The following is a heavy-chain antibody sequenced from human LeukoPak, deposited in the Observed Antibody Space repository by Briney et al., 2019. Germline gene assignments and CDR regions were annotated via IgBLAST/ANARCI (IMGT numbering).Heavy chain of an antibody. CDR1: GYTFTGYY. Sequence: ASVKVSCKASGYTFTGYYIHWVRQAPGQGLEWMGWIYSNNGGTDYAQKFQGRVTVTRDTSISTAYMEVSRVRSDDTAVYYCARGFRTGDMTTFAHWGQGTLVTVSS. CDR2: IYSNNGGT. V-gene: IGHV1-2*02. J-gene: IGHJ4*02. CDR3: ARGFRTGDMTTFAH. D-gene: IGHD2-15*01.